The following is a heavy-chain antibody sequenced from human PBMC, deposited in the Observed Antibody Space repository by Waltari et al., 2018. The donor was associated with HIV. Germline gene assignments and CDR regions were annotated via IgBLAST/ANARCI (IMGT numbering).Heavy chain of an antibody. CDR3: AKAPHHYDSSGPVY. V-gene: IGHV3-30*02. D-gene: IGHD3-22*01. J-gene: IGHJ4*02. CDR1: GFTFSNYG. Sequence: QVQLVESGGGVVQPGGSLRLSCTASGFTFSNYGVPWVRQAPGKGLQWVAFTRYDGTNKYYVDSVKGRFIISRDNSKNTLSLQMHSLRAEDTAVYYCAKAPHHYDSSGPVYWGQGTLVTVSS. CDR2: TRYDGTNK.